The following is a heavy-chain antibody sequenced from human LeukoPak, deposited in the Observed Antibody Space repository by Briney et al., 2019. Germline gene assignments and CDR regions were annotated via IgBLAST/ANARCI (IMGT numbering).Heavy chain of an antibody. CDR1: GFTFSSYW. J-gene: IGHJ4*02. D-gene: IGHD2-8*01. V-gene: IGHV3-7*01. CDR3: ARVGGDIVLMVYAMAFDY. Sequence: PGGSLRLSCAASGFTFSSYWMSWVRQAPGKGLEWVANIKQDGSEKYYADSVKGRFTISRDNAKNSLYLQMNSLRAEDTAVYYCARVGGDIVLMVYAMAFDYWGQGTLVTVSS. CDR2: IKQDGSEK.